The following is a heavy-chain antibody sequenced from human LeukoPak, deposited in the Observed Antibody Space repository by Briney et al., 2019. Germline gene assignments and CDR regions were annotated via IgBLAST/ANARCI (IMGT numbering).Heavy chain of an antibody. J-gene: IGHJ4*02. CDR1: GFTVSSNY. Sequence: GGSLRLSCAASGFTVSSNYMSWVRQAPGKGLEWVSVIYSGGSTYYADSVKGRFTISRDNAKNTLYLQMNSLRAEDTAVYYCARPLHYYGSGSYLGYWGQGTLVTVSS. CDR2: IYSGGST. CDR3: ARPLHYYGSGSYLGY. V-gene: IGHV3-66*04. D-gene: IGHD3-10*01.